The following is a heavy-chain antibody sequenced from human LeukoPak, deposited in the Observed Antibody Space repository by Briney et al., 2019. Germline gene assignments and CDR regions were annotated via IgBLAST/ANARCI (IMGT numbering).Heavy chain of an antibody. CDR2: MNPNSGNT. V-gene: IGHV1-8*01. CDR1: GYTFTSYD. CDR3: ARGRFPLYCGGDCYRAGWFDP. J-gene: IGHJ5*02. D-gene: IGHD2-21*01. Sequence: ASVKVSCKASGYTFTSYDINWVRQATGQGLEWMGWMNPNSGNTGYAQKFQGRVPMTRNTSISTAYMELSSLRSEDTAVYYCARGRFPLYCGGDCYRAGWFDPWGQGTLVTVSS.